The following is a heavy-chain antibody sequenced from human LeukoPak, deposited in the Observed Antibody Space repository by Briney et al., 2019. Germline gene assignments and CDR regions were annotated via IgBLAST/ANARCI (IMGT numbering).Heavy chain of an antibody. J-gene: IGHJ4*02. CDR1: GFTFSTYG. CDR3: AKSRPAGPGGYFDY. CDR2: VSSDGSRK. V-gene: IGHV3-30*18. Sequence: PGRSLRLSCAASGFTFSTYGMHWLRQAPDKGPEWVAVVSSDGSRKYYADSVTGRFTISRDNSNNRLYLQMNGLRVEDTALYYCAKSRPAGPGGYFDYWGQGTLVTVTS. D-gene: IGHD3-16*01.